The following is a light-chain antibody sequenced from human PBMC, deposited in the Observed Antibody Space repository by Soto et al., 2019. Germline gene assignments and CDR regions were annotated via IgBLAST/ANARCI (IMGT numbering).Light chain of an antibody. CDR2: EVS. Sequence: QSALTQPASVSGSPGQSITISCTGTSSDVGSYNLVSWYQQHPGKAPKLMIYEVSKRPSGVSNRFSGSKSGNTASLTISGLQAEDEADYYCCSYAGSSTPHYVFGTGTKLT. CDR3: CSYAGSSTPHYV. J-gene: IGLJ1*01. V-gene: IGLV2-23*02. CDR1: SSDVGSYNL.